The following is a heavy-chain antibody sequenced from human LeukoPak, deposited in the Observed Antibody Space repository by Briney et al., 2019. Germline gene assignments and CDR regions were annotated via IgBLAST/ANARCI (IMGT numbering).Heavy chain of an antibody. CDR1: GDNVSSTSAA. J-gene: IGHJ5*02. CDR2: TYFRSRWYN. CDR3: TKLHGS. Sequence: KSSQTLSLTCAISGDNVSSTSAAWNWIRQSPSRGLEWLVRTYFRSRWYNDYAVSVKSRITINPDTSKNQFSLQLNSVTPEDTAVYYCTKLHGSWGQGTLVTVAS. V-gene: IGHV6-1*01. D-gene: IGHD4-23*01.